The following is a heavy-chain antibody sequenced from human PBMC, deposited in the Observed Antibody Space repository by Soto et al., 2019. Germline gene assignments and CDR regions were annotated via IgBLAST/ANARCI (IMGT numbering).Heavy chain of an antibody. V-gene: IGHV1-46*01. CDR3: AREPVAGNNWFHP. D-gene: IGHD6-19*01. J-gene: IGHJ5*02. Sequence: SVNVSCKTSGYTFTNYSIHWVRQAPGQGLEWMGTINPSGGHTTYAQKSQGRVTMTRATSTTTVYMELSSLRSEDTAVYYCAREPVAGNNWFHPWGQGTPVTSPQ. CDR2: INPSGGHT. CDR1: GYTFTNYS.